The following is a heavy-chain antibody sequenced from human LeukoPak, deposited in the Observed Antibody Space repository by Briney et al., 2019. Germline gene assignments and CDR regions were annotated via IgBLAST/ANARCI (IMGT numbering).Heavy chain of an antibody. J-gene: IGHJ5*02. CDR1: GFTFSSYE. CDR2: ISSSGSTI. CDR3: ASEGGSGSYFRPFDP. Sequence: PGGSLRLSCAAPGFTFSSYEMNWVRQAPGKGLEWVSYISSSGSTIYYADSVKGRFTISRDNAKNSLYLQMNSLRAEDTAVYYCASEGGSGSYFRPFDPWGQGTLVTVSS. D-gene: IGHD3-10*01. V-gene: IGHV3-48*03.